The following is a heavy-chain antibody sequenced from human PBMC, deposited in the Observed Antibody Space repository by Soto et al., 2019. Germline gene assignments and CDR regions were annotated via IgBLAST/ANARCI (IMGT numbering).Heavy chain of an antibody. CDR3: ARDLVGRYPDV. Sequence: PSETLSLTCTVSGGSISSYYWSWIRQPPGKGLEWIGYIYYSGSTNYNPSLKSRVTISVDTSKNQFSLKLSSVTAADTAVYYCARDLVGRYPDVWGKGTTVTVSS. V-gene: IGHV4-59*01. J-gene: IGHJ6*04. CDR2: IYYSGST. CDR1: GGSISSYY. D-gene: IGHD1-26*01.